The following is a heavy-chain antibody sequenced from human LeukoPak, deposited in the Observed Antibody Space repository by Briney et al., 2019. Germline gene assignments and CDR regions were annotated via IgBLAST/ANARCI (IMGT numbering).Heavy chain of an antibody. Sequence: PGGSLRLSCAASGFTFSTYWMHWVRQAPGTGLVWVSLINSDGSSTNYADSVKGRFTISRDNAKNSLYLQMNSLRDEDTAVYYCARDILTKQAYSGYDNWGQGTLVTVSS. D-gene: IGHD5-12*01. CDR3: ARDILTKQAYSGYDN. CDR2: INSDGSST. V-gene: IGHV3-74*01. J-gene: IGHJ4*02. CDR1: GFTFSTYW.